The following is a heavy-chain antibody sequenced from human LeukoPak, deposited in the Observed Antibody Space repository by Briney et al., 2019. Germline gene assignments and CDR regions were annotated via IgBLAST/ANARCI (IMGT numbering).Heavy chain of an antibody. D-gene: IGHD3-22*01. J-gene: IGHJ4*02. V-gene: IGHV4-38-2*02. CDR2: IHHSGVT. CDR1: GYSISSGYY. CDR3: ARYTANTAGYSFDF. Sequence: SETLSLTCTVSGYSISSGYYWSWIRQPPGKGLEWIATIHHSGVTYYNPSRKSRVTMSVDTSQNQFSLKLGSVTAASTAVYYCARYTANTAGYSFDFWGQGALVTVSS.